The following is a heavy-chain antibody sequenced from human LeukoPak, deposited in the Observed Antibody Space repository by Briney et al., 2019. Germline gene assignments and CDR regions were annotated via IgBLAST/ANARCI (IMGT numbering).Heavy chain of an antibody. D-gene: IGHD2-15*01. Sequence: PGGSLRLSCATSGFTFSNYAMHWVRQAPGKGLDWVAFIRYDASNKYYAVSVKGRFTISRDNSRNTLFLHMTSLRPDDTALYYCVKGGGGTPTSYLDSWGQGTLVIVSS. CDR2: IRYDASNK. CDR3: VKGGGGTPTSYLDS. CDR1: GFTFSNYA. V-gene: IGHV3-30*02. J-gene: IGHJ4*02.